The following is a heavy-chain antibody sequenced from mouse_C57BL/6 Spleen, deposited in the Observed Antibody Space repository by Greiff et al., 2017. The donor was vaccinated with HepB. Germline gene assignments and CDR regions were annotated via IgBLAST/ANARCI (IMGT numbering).Heavy chain of an antibody. V-gene: IGHV1-69*01. J-gene: IGHJ2*01. CDR2: IDPSDSYT. D-gene: IGHD1-1*01. Sequence: QVQLQQSGAELVMPGASVKLSCKASGYTFTSYWMHWVKQRPGQGLEWIGEIDPSDSYTNYNQKFKGKSTLTVDKSSSTAYMQLSSLTSEDSAVYYCARYGRRALYFDYWGQGTTLTVSS. CDR1: GYTFTSYW. CDR3: ARYGRRALYFDY.